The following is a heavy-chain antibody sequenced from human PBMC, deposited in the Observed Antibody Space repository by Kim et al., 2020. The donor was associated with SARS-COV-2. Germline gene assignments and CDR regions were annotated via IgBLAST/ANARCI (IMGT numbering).Heavy chain of an antibody. CDR3: AKDWRDSGSYDDAFDI. J-gene: IGHJ3*02. V-gene: IGHV3-23*01. D-gene: IGHD1-26*01. CDR2: ISGSCGST. CDR1: GFTFSSYA. Sequence: GGSLRLSCAASGFTFSSYAMSWVRQAPGKGLEWVSAISGSCGSTYYADSVKGRFTISRDNSKNTLYLQMNSLRAEDTAVYYCAKDWRDSGSYDDAFDIWGQGTMVTVSS.